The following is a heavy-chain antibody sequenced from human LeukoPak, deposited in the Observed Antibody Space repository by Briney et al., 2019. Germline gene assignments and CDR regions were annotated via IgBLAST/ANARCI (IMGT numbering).Heavy chain of an antibody. Sequence: SETLSLTCAVHGGSFSGYYWSWIRQPPGKGLEWIGEINHSGSTNYNPSLKSRVTISVDTSKNQFSLKLSSVTAADTAVYYCARGGRIQLWLGYYMDVWGKGTTVTVSS. CDR1: GGSFSGYY. J-gene: IGHJ6*03. CDR3: ARGGRIQLWLGYYMDV. CDR2: INHSGST. V-gene: IGHV4-34*01. D-gene: IGHD5-18*01.